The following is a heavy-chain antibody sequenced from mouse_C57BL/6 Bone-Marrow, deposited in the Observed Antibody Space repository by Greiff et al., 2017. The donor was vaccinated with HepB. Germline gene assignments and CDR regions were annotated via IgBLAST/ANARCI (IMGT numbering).Heavy chain of an antibody. J-gene: IGHJ2*01. Sequence: EVQVVESGGGLVKPGGSLKLSCAASGFTFSSYAMYWVRQTPEKRLEWVATISDGGSYTYYPDNVKGRFTISRDNAKNNLYLQMSHLKSEDTAMYYCARDWGCDYWGQGTTLTVSS. CDR2: ISDGGSYT. CDR1: GFTFSSYA. V-gene: IGHV5-4*01. CDR3: ARDWGCDY.